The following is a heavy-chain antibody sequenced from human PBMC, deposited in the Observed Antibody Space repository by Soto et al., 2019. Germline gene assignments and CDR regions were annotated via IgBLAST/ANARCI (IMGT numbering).Heavy chain of an antibody. CDR1: GFTFSSYA. CDR2: ISGSGGST. V-gene: IGHV3-23*01. Sequence: EVQLLESGGGLVQPGGSLRLSCAASGFTFSSYAMSWVRQAPGKGLEWVSAISGSGGSTYYADSVKGRFTISRDNSKNTLYLQMNRLRAEDTAVYYCAKPSLYYYDSSGYTHWGQGTLVTVSS. CDR3: AKPSLYYYDSSGYTH. J-gene: IGHJ4*02. D-gene: IGHD3-22*01.